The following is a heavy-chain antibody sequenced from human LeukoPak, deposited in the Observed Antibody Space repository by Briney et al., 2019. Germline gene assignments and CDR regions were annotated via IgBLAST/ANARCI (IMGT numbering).Heavy chain of an antibody. V-gene: IGHV3-15*01. D-gene: IGHD3-3*01. CDR1: GFTFSNAW. J-gene: IGHJ4*02. CDR3: AKNRFLEWSRFFDY. CDR2: IKSKTDGGTT. Sequence: PGGSLRLSCAAPGFTFSNAWMSWVRQAPGKGLEWVGRIKSKTDGGTTDYAAPVKGRFTISRDDSKNTLYLQMNSLRGEDTAVYYCAKNRFLEWSRFFDYWGQGTLVTVSS.